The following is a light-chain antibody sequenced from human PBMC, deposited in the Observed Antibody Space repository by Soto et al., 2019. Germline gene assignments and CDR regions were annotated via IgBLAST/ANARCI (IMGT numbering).Light chain of an antibody. J-gene: IGKJ1*01. Sequence: EIVLTQSPGTLSLYPGERATLSCRTSQSVSSSYLAWYQQKPGQAPRLLLYAASSRATSVADWFSGGGSGTDFTLTMSRLEPEDLAVYYCQQYGCSPLISFGHGTKVEI. V-gene: IGKV3-20*01. CDR2: AAS. CDR1: QSVSSSY. CDR3: QQYGCSPLIS.